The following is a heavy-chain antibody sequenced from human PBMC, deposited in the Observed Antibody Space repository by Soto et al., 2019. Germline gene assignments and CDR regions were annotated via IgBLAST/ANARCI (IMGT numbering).Heavy chain of an antibody. J-gene: IGHJ5*02. CDR1: GFTFSSYA. Sequence: PGGSLRLSCAASGFTFSSYAMSWVRQAPGKGLEWVSAISGSGGSTYYADSVKGRFTISRDNSKNTLYLQMNSLRAEDTAVYYCARDGRYSSGFNWFDPWGQGTLVTVSS. V-gene: IGHV3-23*01. CDR3: ARDGRYSSGFNWFDP. D-gene: IGHD6-19*01. CDR2: ISGSGGST.